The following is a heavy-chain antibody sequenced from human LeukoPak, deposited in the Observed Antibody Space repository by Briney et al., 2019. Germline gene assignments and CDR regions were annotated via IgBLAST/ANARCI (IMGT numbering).Heavy chain of an antibody. V-gene: IGHV3-48*04. J-gene: IGHJ4*02. CDR1: GFTFSSYS. CDR3: AREVGAFDY. D-gene: IGHD1-26*01. Sequence: PGGSLRLSCAASGFTFSSYSMNWVRQAPGKGLEWVSYISSSSSTIYYADSVKGRFTISRDNAKNSLYLQMNSLRAEDTAVYYCAREVGAFDYWGQGTLVTVSS. CDR2: ISSSSSTI.